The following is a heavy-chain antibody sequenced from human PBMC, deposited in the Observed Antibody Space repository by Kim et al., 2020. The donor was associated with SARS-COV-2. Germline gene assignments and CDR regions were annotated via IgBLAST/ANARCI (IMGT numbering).Heavy chain of an antibody. J-gene: IGHJ4*02. V-gene: IGHV4-34*01. CDR3: ARRRPRYSSSSGVDY. D-gene: IGHD6-6*01. CDR2: INHSGST. Sequence: SETLSLTCAVYGGSFSGYYWSWIRQPPGKGLEWIGEINHSGSTNYNPSLKSRVTISVDTSKNQFSLKLSSVTAADTAVYYCARRRPRYSSSSGVDYWGQG. CDR1: GGSFSGYY.